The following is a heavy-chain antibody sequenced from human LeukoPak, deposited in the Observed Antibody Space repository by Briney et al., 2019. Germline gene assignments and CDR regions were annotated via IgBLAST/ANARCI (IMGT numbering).Heavy chain of an antibody. D-gene: IGHD3-10*01. CDR2: IKPDGSET. V-gene: IGHV3-7*01. J-gene: IGHJ4*02. Sequence: PGGSLRLSCVVSGFTFSSYSMIWVRQSPGKGLDWVANIKPDGSETNYLDSVKGRFTISRDNARDSLFLEMNNLRVDDTAVYYCARDGGELWPLDEWGQGILVTVSS. CDR3: ARDGGELWPLDE. CDR1: GFTFSSYS.